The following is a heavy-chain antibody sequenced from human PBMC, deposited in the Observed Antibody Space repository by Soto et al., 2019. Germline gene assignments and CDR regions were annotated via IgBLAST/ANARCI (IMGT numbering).Heavy chain of an antibody. CDR3: AKETIQVGGPNYFDY. J-gene: IGHJ4*02. D-gene: IGHD1-1*01. V-gene: IGHV3-30*18. CDR1: GFPFSRYG. CDR2: ISWDGLAQ. Sequence: VQLVESGGGVVQPGRSLRLLCEASGFPFSRYGMHWVRQAPGMGLECVAVISWDGLAQYYGDSVRGRFTISRDNSQSTLYLQMNSLRTEDTAIYYCAKETIQVGGPNYFDYWGQGVLVTVSS.